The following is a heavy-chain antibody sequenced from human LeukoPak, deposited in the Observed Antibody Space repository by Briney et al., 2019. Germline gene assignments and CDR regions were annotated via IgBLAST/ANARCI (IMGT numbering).Heavy chain of an antibody. CDR3: AKAPQSKIFGVVIRNYYYMDV. Sequence: GGSLRLSCAASGFTFSSYAMSWVRQAPGKGLEWVSAISGSGGSTYYADSVKGRFTISRGNSKNTLYLQMNSLRAEDTAVYYCAKAPQSKIFGVVIRNYYYMDVWGKGTTVTVSS. CDR2: ISGSGGST. J-gene: IGHJ6*03. CDR1: GFTFSSYA. V-gene: IGHV3-23*01. D-gene: IGHD3-3*01.